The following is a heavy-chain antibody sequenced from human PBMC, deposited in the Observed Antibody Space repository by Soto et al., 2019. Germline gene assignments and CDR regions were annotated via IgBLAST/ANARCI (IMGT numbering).Heavy chain of an antibody. D-gene: IGHD3-22*01. V-gene: IGHV4-59*01. CDR1: GDSIGEYY. CDR2: VSFRGST. CDR3: ARSREMSYYDSSGYYAH. Sequence: SETLSLTCTVSGDSIGEYYWNWIRQSPGKELEWIGYVSFRGSTSYNPSLKSRVTISVDRSKNQFSLKLSSVTAADTAVYFCARSREMSYYDSSGYYAHWGQGTLVTVSS. J-gene: IGHJ4*02.